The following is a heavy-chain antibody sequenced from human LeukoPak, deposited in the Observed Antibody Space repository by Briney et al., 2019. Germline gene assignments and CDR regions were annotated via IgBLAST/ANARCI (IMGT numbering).Heavy chain of an antibody. D-gene: IGHD2-21*01. CDR1: GYTFTDFY. CDR2: IRLDSGVA. V-gene: IGHV1-2*02. Sequence: EASVKVSCKASGYTFTDFYMHWVRQAPGQGPEWMGWIRLDSGVAKYAPTFHSRVTMTRDTSISTAFMELSSLTSDDTAVYYCARKRQVINPGWAYDYWGQGSLVTVSS. J-gene: IGHJ4*02. CDR3: ARKRQVINPGWAYDY.